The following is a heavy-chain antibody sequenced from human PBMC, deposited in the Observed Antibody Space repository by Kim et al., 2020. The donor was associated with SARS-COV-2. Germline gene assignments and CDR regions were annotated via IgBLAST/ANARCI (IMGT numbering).Heavy chain of an antibody. V-gene: IGHV3-7*01. J-gene: IGHJ4*02. D-gene: IGHD3-10*01. CDR3: ARENCYGTGSCFDY. Sequence: FLDSVKGRFIISRDNYKNSLYLQMNSLRAEDTAVYYCARENCYGTGSCFDYWGQGTLVTVSS.